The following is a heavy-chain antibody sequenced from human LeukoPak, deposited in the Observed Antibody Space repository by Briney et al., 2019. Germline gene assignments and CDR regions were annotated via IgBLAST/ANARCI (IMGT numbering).Heavy chain of an antibody. CDR2: ISGITSDI. J-gene: IGHJ5*02. V-gene: IGHV3-48*02. CDR3: ARVSLYYYDAGSPGPPFDP. Sequence: GGSLRLSCAASGFTFSAYSMTWVRQAPGKGLEWVSFISGITSDIYYAEPVKGRFTISRDNAKNSLYLQMNSLRDEDTAVYYCARVSLYYYDAGSPGPPFDPWGQGTLVTVSS. D-gene: IGHD3-10*01. CDR1: GFTFSAYS.